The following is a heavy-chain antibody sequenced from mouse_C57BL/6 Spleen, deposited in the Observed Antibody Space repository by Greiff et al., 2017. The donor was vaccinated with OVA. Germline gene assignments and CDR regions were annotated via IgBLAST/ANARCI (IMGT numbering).Heavy chain of an antibody. CDR2: ISAGGSYT. CDR3: ARDPLITTVVAYYFDY. CDR1: GFTFSSYA. J-gene: IGHJ2*01. D-gene: IGHD1-1*01. Sequence: EVQLVESGGGLVKPGGSLKLSCAASGFTFSSYAMSWVRQTPEKRLEWVATISAGGSYTYYPDNVKGRFTISRDNAKNNLYLQMSHLKSEDTAMYYCARDPLITTVVAYYFDYGGQGTTLTVSS. V-gene: IGHV5-4*01.